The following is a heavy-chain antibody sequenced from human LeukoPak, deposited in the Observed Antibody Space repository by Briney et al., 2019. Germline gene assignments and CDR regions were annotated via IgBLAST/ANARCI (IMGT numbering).Heavy chain of an antibody. V-gene: IGHV1-2*02. CDR3: ARDVGEYCSSTNCYASHY. Sequence: ASVKVSCKASGYTFTGYYIHWVRQAPGQGLEWMGWINPHSGGTNYAQKFQGGVTMTRGTSITTAYMELSSLRSDDTAVCYCARDVGEYCSSTNCYASHYWDQGTLVTVSS. D-gene: IGHD2-2*01. J-gene: IGHJ4*02. CDR2: INPHSGGT. CDR1: GYTFTGYY.